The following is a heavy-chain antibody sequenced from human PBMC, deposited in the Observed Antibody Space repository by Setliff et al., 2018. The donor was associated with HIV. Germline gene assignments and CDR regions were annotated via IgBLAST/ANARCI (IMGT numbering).Heavy chain of an antibody. V-gene: IGHV1-18*01. D-gene: IGHD4-17*01. CDR3: ARGADGDYHYYMDV. Sequence: EASVKVSCKASGGTFSSYGISWVRQAPGQGLEWMGWISAYNGNTNYAQKLQGRFTMTTDTTTSTAYMELRSLRSDDTAVYYCARGADGDYHYYMDVWGQGTTVTVSS. CDR1: GGTFSSYG. CDR2: ISAYNGNT. J-gene: IGHJ6*03.